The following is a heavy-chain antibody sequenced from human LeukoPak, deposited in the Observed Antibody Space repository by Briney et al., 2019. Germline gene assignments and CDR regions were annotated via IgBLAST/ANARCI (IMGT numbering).Heavy chain of an antibody. D-gene: IGHD6-19*01. Sequence: PGGSLRLSCAASGFTFSDYYMSWIRQAPGKGLEWVSYISSSGSTIYYAASVKGRFTISRDNAKNSLYLQMNSLRAEDTAVYYCTRVMSRSPWLVDAFDIWGQGTMVTVSS. CDR1: GFTFSDYY. CDR3: TRVMSRSPWLVDAFDI. J-gene: IGHJ3*02. V-gene: IGHV3-11*04. CDR2: ISSSGSTI.